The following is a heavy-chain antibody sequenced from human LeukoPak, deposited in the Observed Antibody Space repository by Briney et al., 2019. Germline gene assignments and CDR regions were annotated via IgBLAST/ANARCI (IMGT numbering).Heavy chain of an antibody. Sequence: GGSPRLSCAASGFVFSNYDVHWVRQAPGEGLEWLAYNSKDGGSNFYADSVKGRFTASRDNSRNTVYLQMNSLRPEDTAIYYCARDLMWLVDYWGQGTLVTVSP. V-gene: IGHV3-30*03. D-gene: IGHD6-19*01. J-gene: IGHJ4*02. CDR1: GFVFSNYD. CDR3: ARDLMWLVDY. CDR2: NSKDGGSN.